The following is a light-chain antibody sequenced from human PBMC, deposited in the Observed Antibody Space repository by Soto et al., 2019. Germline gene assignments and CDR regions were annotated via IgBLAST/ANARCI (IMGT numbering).Light chain of an antibody. CDR2: WAS. CDR1: QSVLYTSKNKSY. V-gene: IGKV4-1*01. CDR3: QQYYSTPWT. Sequence: DIVMTQSPDSLAVSLGERATINCKSSQSVLYTSKNKSYLAWFRQKPGQPPKLLIYWASTRESGVPDRFSGSGSGTDFTLTISSLQAEDVAVYYCQQYYSTPWTFGQGTTVDIK. J-gene: IGKJ1*01.